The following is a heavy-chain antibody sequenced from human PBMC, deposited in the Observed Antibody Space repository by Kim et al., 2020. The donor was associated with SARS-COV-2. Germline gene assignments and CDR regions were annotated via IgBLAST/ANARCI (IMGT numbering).Heavy chain of an antibody. CDR3: AKGGCSATSCLDY. CDR1: GFTFSSYW. D-gene: IGHD2-15*01. J-gene: IGHJ4*02. V-gene: IGHV3-74*03. Sequence: GGSLRLSCAASGFTFSSYWMHWVRQAPGKGLAWVSLTSSDGSNTKYADSVKGRFTISRDNARNTLFLQMNDLRADDTGVYFCAKGGCSATSCLDYWGQGVLVTVSS. CDR2: TSSDGSNT.